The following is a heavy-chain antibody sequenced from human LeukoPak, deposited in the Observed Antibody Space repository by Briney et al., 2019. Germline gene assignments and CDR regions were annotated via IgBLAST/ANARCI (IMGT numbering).Heavy chain of an antibody. D-gene: IGHD3-22*01. CDR1: GFTFSSYG. J-gene: IGHJ6*02. CDR3: ARSYYYDSSGPAVYYYGMDV. CDR2: IWYDGSNK. Sequence: TGGSLRLSCAASGFTFSSYGMHWVRQAPGKGLEWVAVIWYDGSNKYYADSVKGRFTISRDNSKNTLYLQMNSLRAEDTAVYYCARSYYYDSSGPAVYYYGMDVWGQGTTVTVSS. V-gene: IGHV3-33*01.